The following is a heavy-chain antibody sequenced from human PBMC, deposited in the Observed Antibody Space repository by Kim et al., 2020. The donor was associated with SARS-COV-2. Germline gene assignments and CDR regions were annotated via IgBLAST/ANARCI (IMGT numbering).Heavy chain of an antibody. V-gene: IGHV3-73*01. J-gene: IGHJ5*02. D-gene: IGHD2-21*02. Sequence: SVKGRFTISRDDSKNTAYLQMNSLKTEDTAVYYCSSRGYCGGDCPGGCDPWGQGTLVTVSS. CDR3: SSRGYCGGDCPGGCDP.